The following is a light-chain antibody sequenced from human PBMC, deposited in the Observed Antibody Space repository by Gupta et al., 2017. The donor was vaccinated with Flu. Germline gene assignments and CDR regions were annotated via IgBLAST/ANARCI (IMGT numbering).Light chain of an antibody. CDR3: QHYGTSPT. CDR1: QSVASY. V-gene: IGKV3-20*01. Sequence: EIVLTQSPGTLSLSPGEGATLSCRASQSVASYLAWYQQKTGQAPRLPIYGAPSRATGIPDRFSGSGSGTDFSLTISRLEPEDFAVYYCQHYGTSPTFGQGTKLEIK. J-gene: IGKJ2*01. CDR2: GAP.